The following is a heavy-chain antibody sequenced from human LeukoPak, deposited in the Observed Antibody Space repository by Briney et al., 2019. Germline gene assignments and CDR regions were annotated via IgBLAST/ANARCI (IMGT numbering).Heavy chain of an antibody. CDR3: ARHPTRRDVYDHLDY. CDR2: MFYSGST. V-gene: IGHV4-39*01. Sequence: CXXSXGSISSGNYHWAWLRQPPGRGPEWIGSMFYSGSTYYHPSLKSRVTICVNRYKNQLSLKVTSVAAADTAVYYCARHPTRRDVYDHLDYWGQGTLVTVSS. CDR1: XGSISSGNYH. J-gene: IGHJ4*02. D-gene: IGHD5/OR15-5a*01.